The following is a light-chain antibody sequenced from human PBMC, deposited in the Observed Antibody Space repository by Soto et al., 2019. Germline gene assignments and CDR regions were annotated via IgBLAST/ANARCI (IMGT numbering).Light chain of an antibody. CDR3: QQYTNWPPNT. CDR2: SAS. J-gene: IGKJ5*01. V-gene: IGKV3-15*01. Sequence: DIVMTQSPATLSLSPGHRATISCRASQSVSSKLAWYQQRPGQAPRLLIYSASTRATGIPARFSGSGSGTEFTLTISSLQSEDFAVYYCQQYTNWPPNTFGQGTQLEIK. CDR1: QSVSSK.